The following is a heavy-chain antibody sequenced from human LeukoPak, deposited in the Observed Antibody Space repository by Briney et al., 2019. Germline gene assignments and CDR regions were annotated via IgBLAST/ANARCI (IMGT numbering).Heavy chain of an antibody. CDR1: VFTLNSYG. CDR2: ISPSGGST. V-gene: IGHV3-23*01. Sequence: PGGSLRLSCAASVFTLNSYGMNWVRQAPGKGREGVSTISPSGGSTYYADSVKGRFTISRDNSKNKLYLPMNSLRAEATAVNSCAKRERSSSSNTTSCYYFDYWGQGTLVTFS. D-gene: IGHD6-13*01. CDR3: AKRERSSSSNTTSCYYFDY. J-gene: IGHJ4*02.